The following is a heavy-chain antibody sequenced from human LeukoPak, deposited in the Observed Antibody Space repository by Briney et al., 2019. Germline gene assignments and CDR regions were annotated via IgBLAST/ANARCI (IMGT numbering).Heavy chain of an antibody. CDR3: ARVYYDSSGYLGYDY. V-gene: IGHV4-34*01. Sequence: SETLSLTCAVYGGSFSGCYWSWIRQPPGKGLEWIGEINHSGSTNYNPSLKSRVTISVDTSKNQFSLKLSSVTAADTAVYYCARVYYDSSGYLGYDYWGQGTLVTVSS. CDR2: INHSGST. J-gene: IGHJ4*02. D-gene: IGHD3-22*01. CDR1: GGSFSGCY.